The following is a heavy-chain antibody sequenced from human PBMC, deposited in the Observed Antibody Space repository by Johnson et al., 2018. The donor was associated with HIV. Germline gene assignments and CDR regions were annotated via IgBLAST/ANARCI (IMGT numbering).Heavy chain of an antibody. CDR3: ASSQGSGEGAFDI. CDR1: GFTFSSYG. Sequence: LVESGGGVVQPGGSLRLSCAASGFTFSSYGMHWVRQAPGKGLEWVAFIRYDGSNKYYADSVKGRFTISRANAKNSLFLQRKSLRAEDTAVYYCASSQGSGEGAFDIWGQGTRVTVSS. V-gene: IGHV3-30*02. J-gene: IGHJ3*02. CDR2: IRYDGSNK.